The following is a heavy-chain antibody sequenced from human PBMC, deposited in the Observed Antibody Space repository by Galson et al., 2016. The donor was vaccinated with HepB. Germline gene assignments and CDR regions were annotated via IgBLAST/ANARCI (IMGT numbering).Heavy chain of an antibody. V-gene: IGHV4-59*01. CDR3: ARDRQPSRYHGLHV. J-gene: IGHJ6*02. D-gene: IGHD1-14*01. CDR1: GGSISDYY. Sequence: ETLSLTCTVSGGSISDYYWSWIRQPPGKGLEWIGYIYNSGSTNYNPSLKSRVTISIDTPTNQFSLKVSSVTAADTAVYYCARDRQPSRYHGLHVWGQGTTVTVSS. CDR2: IYNSGST.